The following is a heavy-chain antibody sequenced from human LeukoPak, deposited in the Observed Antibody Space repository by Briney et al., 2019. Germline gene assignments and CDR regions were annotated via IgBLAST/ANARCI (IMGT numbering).Heavy chain of an antibody. Sequence: SETLSLTCTVSGGSIGTYYWTWIRQPPGKGLEWIGYIYYSGSTNCNPSLKSRVTISVDTSKNQFSLKLTSLTAADTAVYYCAKGGKGFPLGLRFDSWGQGTPVSVSS. CDR3: AKGGKGFPLGLRFDS. D-gene: IGHD2-21*01. V-gene: IGHV4-59*01. J-gene: IGHJ4*02. CDR1: GGSIGTYY. CDR2: IYYSGST.